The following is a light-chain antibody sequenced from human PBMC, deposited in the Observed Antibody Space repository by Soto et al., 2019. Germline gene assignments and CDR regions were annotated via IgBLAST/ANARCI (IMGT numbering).Light chain of an antibody. V-gene: IGKV4-1*01. CDR1: QSVLYSSNNKNY. CDR2: WAS. Sequence: DIVMTQSPDSLAECLSERATINCKSSQSVLYSSNNKNYLAWYQQKPGQPPKLLIYWASTRESGVPDRFTGSGSGTDFTLTISSLQAEDVAVYYCQQYYSTRTFGQGTKVEIK. J-gene: IGKJ1*01. CDR3: QQYYSTRT.